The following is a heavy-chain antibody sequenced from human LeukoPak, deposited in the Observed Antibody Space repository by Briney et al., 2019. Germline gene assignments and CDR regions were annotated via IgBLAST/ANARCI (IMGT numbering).Heavy chain of an antibody. J-gene: IGHJ4*02. CDR3: VKGRVVPAAPLDY. CDR2: ISWNSGSI. D-gene: IGHD2-2*01. Sequence: GRSLRLSCAASGFSFDDYAMHWVRQAPGKGLEWVSGISWNSGSIGHADSVKGRFTISRDNAKNSLYLQMNSLRAEDTAVYYCVKGRVVPAAPLDYWGQGTLVTVSS. V-gene: IGHV3-9*01. CDR1: GFSFDDYA.